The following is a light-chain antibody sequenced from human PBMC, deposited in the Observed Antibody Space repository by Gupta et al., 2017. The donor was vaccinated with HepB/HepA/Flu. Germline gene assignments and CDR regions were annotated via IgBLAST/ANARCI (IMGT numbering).Light chain of an antibody. J-gene: IGLJ2*01. Sequence: QSALTQPASVSGSPGQALTISCPGTSNDVGAYNFVSWYQHHPDKAPELMIYEVTKRPSGVSNRFSGSKSGNTASLTISGLQPEDEADYYCCSYVGSSTVVFGGGTKLTVL. V-gene: IGLV2-23*02. CDR3: CSYVGSSTVV. CDR2: EVT. CDR1: SNDVGAYNF.